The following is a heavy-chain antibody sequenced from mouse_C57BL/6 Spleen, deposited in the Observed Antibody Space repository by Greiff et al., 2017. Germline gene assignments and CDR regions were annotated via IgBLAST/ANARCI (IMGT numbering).Heavy chain of an antibody. V-gene: IGHV1-61*01. CDR1: GYTFTSYW. CDR3: ARADYYGSSYAMDY. Sequence: QVQLQQPGAELVRPGSSVKLSCKASGYTFTSYWMDWVKQRPGQGLEWIGNIYPSDSETHYNQKFKDKATLTVAKSSSTAYMQLSSLTSEDSAVYYCARADYYGSSYAMDYWGQGTSVTVSS. D-gene: IGHD1-1*01. J-gene: IGHJ4*01. CDR2: IYPSDSET.